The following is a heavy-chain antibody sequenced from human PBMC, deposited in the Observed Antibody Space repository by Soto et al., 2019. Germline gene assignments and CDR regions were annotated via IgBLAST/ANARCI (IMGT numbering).Heavy chain of an antibody. CDR3: ARDSSTSPYYYGMDV. CDR2: VIPIFGTT. J-gene: IGHJ6*02. CDR1: GGTFSSYP. V-gene: IGHV1-69*01. D-gene: IGHD4-17*01. Sequence: QVQLVQSGAEVKKPGSSVKVSCKASGGTFSSYPINWVRQAPGQGLEWMGGVIPIFGTTNYAQKFQGRVTITADESTTTAYMEMSSLRSDDTAVYYCARDSSTSPYYYGMDVWVQGTTVTVSS.